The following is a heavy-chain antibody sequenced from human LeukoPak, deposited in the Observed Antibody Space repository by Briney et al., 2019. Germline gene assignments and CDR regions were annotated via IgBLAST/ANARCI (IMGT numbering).Heavy chain of an antibody. J-gene: IGHJ4*02. CDR3: ARGRDGLNYFDQ. V-gene: IGHV6-1*01. CDR1: GDSVSSISVG. D-gene: IGHD5-24*01. Sequence: SQTLSLTCGISGDSVSSISVGWNRIRQSPSRGLEWLGRTFYRTKWYGDYADSVKSRITINPDTSKNQFSLQLNSVTPEDTAVYYCARGRDGLNYFDQWGQGTLVTVTS. CDR2: TFYRTKWYG.